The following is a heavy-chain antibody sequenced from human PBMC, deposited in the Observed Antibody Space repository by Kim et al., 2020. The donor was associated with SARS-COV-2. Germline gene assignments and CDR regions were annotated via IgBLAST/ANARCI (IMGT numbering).Heavy chain of an antibody. J-gene: IGHJ6*02. V-gene: IGHV5-10-1*01. Sequence: GESLKISCKGSGYSFTSYWISWVRQMPRKGLEWMGRIDLSDSYAKYSPSFQGHVTISADKSISTAYLQWSSLKASDTAMYYCARHGHEYSTSSYYYYGMDVWGLGTTVTVSS. CDR1: GYSFTSYW. CDR2: IDLSDSYA. D-gene: IGHD6-6*01. CDR3: ARHGHEYSTSSYYYYGMDV.